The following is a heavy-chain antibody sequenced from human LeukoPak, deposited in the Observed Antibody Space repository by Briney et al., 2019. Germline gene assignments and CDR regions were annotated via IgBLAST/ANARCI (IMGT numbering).Heavy chain of an antibody. Sequence: KPGGSLRLSCAASGFAFSRYGMNWVRQAPGKGLEWVSSISSSSGYIYYADSVKGRFTISRDNAKNSLYLQMNSLRAEDTALYYCAKDGIAAAGTYYYYYMDVWGKGTTVTVSS. V-gene: IGHV3-21*04. CDR1: GFAFSRYG. CDR2: ISSSSGYI. J-gene: IGHJ6*03. CDR3: AKDGIAAAGTYYYYYMDV. D-gene: IGHD6-13*01.